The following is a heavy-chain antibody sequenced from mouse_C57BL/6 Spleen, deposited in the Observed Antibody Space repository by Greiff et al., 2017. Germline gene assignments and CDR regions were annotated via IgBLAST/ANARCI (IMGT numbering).Heavy chain of an antibody. J-gene: IGHJ3*01. CDR1: GYSITSGYY. V-gene: IGHV3-6*01. CDR2: ISYDGSN. Sequence: EVQLVESGPGLVKPSQSLSLTCSVTGYSITSGYYWNWIRQFPGNKLEWMGYISYDGSNNYNPSLKNRISITRDTSKNQFFLKLNSVTTEDTATYYCARDLRGFAYWGQGTLVTVSA. CDR3: ARDLRGFAY.